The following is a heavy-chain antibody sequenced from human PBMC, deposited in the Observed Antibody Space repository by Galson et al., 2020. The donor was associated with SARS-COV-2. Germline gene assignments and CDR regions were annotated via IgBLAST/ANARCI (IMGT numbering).Heavy chain of an antibody. V-gene: IGHV4-61*02. CDR2: IYTSGST. CDR1: GGSISSGSYY. CDR3: AYGVVAGTGY. Sequence: SETLSLTCTVSGGSISSGSYYWSWIRQPAGKGLEWIGRIYTSGSTNYNPSRQSRVTISIDTSKNQFSLELTSVTAADTAVYFCAYGVVAGTGYWGQGILVTVSS. J-gene: IGHJ4*02. D-gene: IGHD6-19*01.